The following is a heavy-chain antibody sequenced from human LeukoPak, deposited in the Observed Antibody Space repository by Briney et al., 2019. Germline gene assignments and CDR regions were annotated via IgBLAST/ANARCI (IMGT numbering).Heavy chain of an antibody. J-gene: IGHJ4*02. CDR1: GFTFSSYW. CDR3: ARVREGGWYSRYFDY. D-gene: IGHD6-19*01. CDR2: INSDGSST. V-gene: IGHV3-74*01. Sequence: GGSLRLSCAASGFTFSSYWMHWVRQAPGKGLVWVSRINSDGSSTSYADSVKGRFTISRDNAKNTLYLQMNSPRAEDTAVYYCARVREGGWYSRYFDYWGQGTLVTVSS.